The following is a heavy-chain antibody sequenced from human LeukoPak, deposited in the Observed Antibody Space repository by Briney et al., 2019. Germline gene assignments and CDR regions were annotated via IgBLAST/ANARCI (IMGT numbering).Heavy chain of an antibody. CDR2: INHSGST. J-gene: IGHJ4*02. D-gene: IGHD4-17*01. V-gene: IGHV4-34*01. CDR3: ARGYGNFDY. Sequence: TSSETLSLTCAVYGGSFSGYYWSWIRQPPGKGLEWIGEINHSGSTNYNPSLKSRVTISVDTSKNQFSLKLSSVTAADTAVYYCARGYGNFDYWGQGTLVTVSS. CDR1: GGSFSGYY.